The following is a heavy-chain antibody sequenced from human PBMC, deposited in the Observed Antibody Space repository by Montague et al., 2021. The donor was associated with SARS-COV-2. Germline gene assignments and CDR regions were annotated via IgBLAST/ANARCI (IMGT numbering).Heavy chain of an antibody. CDR2: IYYSGXT. CDR3: ARVQGITMIVVVIGAFDI. J-gene: IGHJ3*02. Sequence: TLSLTCTVSGGSISSGGYYWSWIRQHPGKGLEWIGYIYYSGXTXYXXXXKXRVTISVDTSKNQFSLKLRSVTAADTAVYYCARVQGITMIVVVIGAFDIWGQGTMVTVSP. CDR1: GGSISSGGYY. V-gene: IGHV4-31*03. D-gene: IGHD3-22*01.